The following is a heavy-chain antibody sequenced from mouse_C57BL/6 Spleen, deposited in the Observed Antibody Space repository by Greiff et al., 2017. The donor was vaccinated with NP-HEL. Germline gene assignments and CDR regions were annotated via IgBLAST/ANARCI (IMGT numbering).Heavy chain of an antibody. D-gene: IGHD3-3*01. CDR2: ISDGGSYT. Sequence: EVQGVESGGGLVKPGGSLKLSCAASGFTFSSYAMSWVRQTPEKRLEWVATISDGGSYTYYPDNVKGRFTISRDNAKNNLYLQMSHLKSEDTAMYYCARDGQYFDYWGQGTTLTVSS. J-gene: IGHJ2*01. CDR1: GFTFSSYA. CDR3: ARDGQYFDY. V-gene: IGHV5-4*01.